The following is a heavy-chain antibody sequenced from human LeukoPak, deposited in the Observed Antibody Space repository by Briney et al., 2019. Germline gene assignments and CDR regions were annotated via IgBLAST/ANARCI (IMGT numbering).Heavy chain of an antibody. J-gene: IGHJ4*02. CDR3: ARVPNSGENSVDY. Sequence: ASVKVSCKASGYTFTSYAIHWVRQAPGQRLEWMGWINAGNGNTKYSQKFQGRVTITRDTSASTAYMELSSLRSEDTAVYYCARVPNSGENSVDYWGQGTLVTVSS. V-gene: IGHV1-3*01. CDR1: GYTFTSYA. CDR2: INAGNGNT. D-gene: IGHD2-15*01.